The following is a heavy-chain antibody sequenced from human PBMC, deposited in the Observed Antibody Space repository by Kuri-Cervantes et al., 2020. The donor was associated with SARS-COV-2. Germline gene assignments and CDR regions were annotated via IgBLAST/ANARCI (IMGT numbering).Heavy chain of an antibody. Sequence: GGSLRPSCAASGFSFSMYWMSWVRQAPGKGLEWVANIKKDGSEKYYVDSVKGRFTISRDNAKNSLYLQMNSLRAEDTAVYYCAREQWLELDAFDIWGQGTTVTVSS. V-gene: IGHV3-7*01. J-gene: IGHJ3*02. CDR1: GFSFSMYW. CDR2: IKKDGSEK. D-gene: IGHD6-19*01. CDR3: AREQWLELDAFDI.